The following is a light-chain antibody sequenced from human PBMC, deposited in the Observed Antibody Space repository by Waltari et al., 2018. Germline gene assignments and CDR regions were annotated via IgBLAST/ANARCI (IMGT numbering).Light chain of an antibody. J-gene: IGLJ2*01. CDR3: CSYATRNTPVA. V-gene: IGLV2-23*02. CDR2: EVN. Sequence: QSALTQPASVSGSPGQPITISCTGSSSDVGNYDFVSWYQQYPGKAPNFIIYEVNKRPPGVSDRCSGSKSGNTASLPVSGLQPEDVADYHCCSYATRNTPVAFGGGTKVTLL. CDR1: SSDVGNYDF.